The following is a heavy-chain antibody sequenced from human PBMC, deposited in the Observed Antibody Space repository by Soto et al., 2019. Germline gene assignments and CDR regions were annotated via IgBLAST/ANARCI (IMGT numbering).Heavy chain of an antibody. CDR3: ARDRELELSP. CDR2: IYYSGST. CDR1: GGSISSYY. D-gene: IGHD1-7*01. J-gene: IGHJ5*02. V-gene: IGHV4-59*01. Sequence: TVSGGSISSYYWSWIRQPPGKGLEWIGYIYYSGSTNYNPSLKSRVTISVDTSKNQFSLKLSSVTAADTAVYYCARDRELELSPWGQGTLVTVSS.